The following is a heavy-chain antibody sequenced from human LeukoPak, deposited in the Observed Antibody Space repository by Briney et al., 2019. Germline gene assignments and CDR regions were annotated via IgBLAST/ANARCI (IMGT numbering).Heavy chain of an antibody. D-gene: IGHD4-17*01. CDR2: ISYDGSNK. J-gene: IGHJ6*02. CDR1: GFTFSSYG. CDR3: AKETETTAGYYYYYYGMDV. V-gene: IGHV3-30*18. Sequence: AGGSLRLSGAASGFTFSSYGMHWVRQAPGKELVWVAVISYDGSNKYYADSVKGRFTISRDNSKNTLYLQMNSLRAEDTAVYYCAKETETTAGYYYYYYGMDVWGQGTTVTVSS.